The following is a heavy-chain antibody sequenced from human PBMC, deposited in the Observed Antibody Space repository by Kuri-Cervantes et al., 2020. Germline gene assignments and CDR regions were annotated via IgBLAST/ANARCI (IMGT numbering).Heavy chain of an antibody. J-gene: IGHJ6*03. CDR3: ARDRKYYGSDYYYYYMDV. D-gene: IGHD3-10*01. CDR2: ISGSGGST. Sequence: GESLKISCAASGFTFSSYAMSWVRQAPGKGLEWVSAISGSGGSTYYADSVKGRFTISRDNSKNTLYLQMNSLRAEDTAVYYCARDRKYYGSDYYYYYMDVWGKGTTGTVSS. V-gene: IGHV3-23*01. CDR1: GFTFSSYA.